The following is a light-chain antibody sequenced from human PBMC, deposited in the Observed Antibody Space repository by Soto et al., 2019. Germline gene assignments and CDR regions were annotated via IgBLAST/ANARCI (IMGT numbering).Light chain of an antibody. CDR3: QQRANWPGK. CDR1: QSVYNY. J-gene: IGKJ1*01. Sequence: EIVLTQYPGTLSSSPGERATLSCRAIQSVYNYLAWYQQKPGQAPRLLIYDASDRATGIPARFSGSGSGTDFTLTISSLEPEDSGFYYCQQRANWPGKVGQGTKVHIK. V-gene: IGKV3-11*01. CDR2: DAS.